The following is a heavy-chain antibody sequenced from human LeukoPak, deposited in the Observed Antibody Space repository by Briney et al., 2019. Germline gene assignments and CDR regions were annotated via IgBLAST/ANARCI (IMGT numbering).Heavy chain of an antibody. CDR2: IIPIFGTA. J-gene: IGHJ6*03. V-gene: IGHV1-69*05. D-gene: IGHD1-1*01. CDR1: GGTFSSYA. Sequence: SVKVSRKASGGTFSSYAISWVRQAPGQGLEWMGGIIPIFGTANYAQKFQGRVTITTDESTSTAYMELSSLRSEDTAVYYCARVRVQDYYYYMDVWGKGTTVTVSS. CDR3: ARVRVQDYYYYMDV.